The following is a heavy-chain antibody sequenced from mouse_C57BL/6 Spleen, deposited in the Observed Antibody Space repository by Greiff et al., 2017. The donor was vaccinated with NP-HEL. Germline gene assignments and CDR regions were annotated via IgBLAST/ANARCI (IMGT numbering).Heavy chain of an antibody. CDR1: GYTFTDYY. CDR3: ARGATTVVATDYFDY. CDR2: INPNNGGT. J-gene: IGHJ2*01. D-gene: IGHD1-1*01. Sequence: EVQLQQSGPELVKPGASVKISCKASGYTFTDYYMNWVKQSHGKSLEWIGDINPNNGGTSYNQKFKGKATLTVDKSSSTAYMGLRSLTSEDSAVYYCARGATTVVATDYFDYWGQGTTLTVSS. V-gene: IGHV1-26*01.